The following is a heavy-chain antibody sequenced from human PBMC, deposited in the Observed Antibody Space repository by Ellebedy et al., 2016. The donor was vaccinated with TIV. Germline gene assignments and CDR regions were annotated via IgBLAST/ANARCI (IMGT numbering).Heavy chain of an antibody. J-gene: IGHJ4*02. CDR3: ARSYENMASFDY. D-gene: IGHD2/OR15-2a*01. CDR1: GFTFSSYA. Sequence: GGSLRLXXAASGFTFSSYAMHWVRQAPGKGLEYVSAISSNGGSTYYANSVKGRFTISRDNSKNTLYLQMGSLRAEDTAVYYCARSYENMASFDYWGQGTLVTVSS. CDR2: ISSNGGST. V-gene: IGHV3-64*01.